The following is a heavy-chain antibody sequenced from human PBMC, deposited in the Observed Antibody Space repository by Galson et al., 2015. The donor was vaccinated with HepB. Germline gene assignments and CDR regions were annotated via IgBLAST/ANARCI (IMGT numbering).Heavy chain of an antibody. CDR3: ARVTSFGDAFDI. Sequence: ETLSLTCSVSGDSISGYYWGWIRQPPGKGLEWIAYIYYTGTTNYNPSLRSRVTISVDTSKNHFPLKVNSVTAADTAIYYCARVTSFGDAFDIWGQGAMVTISS. CDR2: IYYTGTT. D-gene: IGHD3-3*01. J-gene: IGHJ3*02. CDR1: GDSISGYY. V-gene: IGHV4-59*01.